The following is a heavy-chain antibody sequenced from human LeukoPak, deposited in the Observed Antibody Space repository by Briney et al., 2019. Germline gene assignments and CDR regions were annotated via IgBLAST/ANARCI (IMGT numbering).Heavy chain of an antibody. D-gene: IGHD6-13*01. CDR3: VRGTIAAAGTVDY. CDR1: GYTFTGYY. Sequence: GASVKVSCKASGYTFTGYYMHWVRQAPGQGLEWMGWINPNSGGTNYAQKFQGWVTMTRDTSISTAYMELSRLRSDDTAVYYCVRGTIAAAGTVDYWGQGTLVTVSS. CDR2: INPNSGGT. V-gene: IGHV1-2*04. J-gene: IGHJ4*02.